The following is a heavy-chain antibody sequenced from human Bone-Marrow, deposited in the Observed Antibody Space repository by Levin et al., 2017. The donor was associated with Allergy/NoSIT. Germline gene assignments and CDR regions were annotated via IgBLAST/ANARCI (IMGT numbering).Heavy chain of an antibody. CDR2: IYPGDSDT. Sequence: GGSLRLSCKGSGYSFTSYWIGWVRQMPGKGLEWMGIIYPGDSDTRYSPSFQGQVTISADKSISTAYLQWSSLKASDTAMYYCARAGNSRGLSFDYWGQGTLVTVSS. J-gene: IGHJ4*02. CDR1: GYSFTSYW. D-gene: IGHD4-23*01. CDR3: ARAGNSRGLSFDY. V-gene: IGHV5-51*01.